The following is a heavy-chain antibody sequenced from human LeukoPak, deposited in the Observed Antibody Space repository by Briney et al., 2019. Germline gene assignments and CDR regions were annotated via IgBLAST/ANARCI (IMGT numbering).Heavy chain of an antibody. V-gene: IGHV4-61*01. D-gene: IGHD6-13*01. CDR1: GGSVSSGSYY. J-gene: IGHJ6*02. CDR3: AREKRPYSNYGMDV. CDR2: IHYSGST. Sequence: PSETLSLTCTVSGGSVSSGSYYWSWIRQPPGKGLEWIGYIHYSGSTNYNPSLKSRVTISVDTSKNQFSLKLSSVTAADTAVYYCAREKRPYSNYGMDVWGQGTTVTVSS.